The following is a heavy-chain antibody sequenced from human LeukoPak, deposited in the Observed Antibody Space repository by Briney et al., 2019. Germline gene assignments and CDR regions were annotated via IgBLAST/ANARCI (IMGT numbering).Heavy chain of an antibody. CDR3: ARDNEDGVLFDY. V-gene: IGHV1-2*02. CDR1: VSTYTGYY. Sequence: GASVNVSFKASVSTYTGYYMHWVRQAPGQGLEWMGWINPNSGGTNYAQKFQGRVTMTRDTSISTAYMELSGLRADDTAVYYCARDNEDGVLFDYWGQGTLVSVSS. D-gene: IGHD4-17*01. J-gene: IGHJ4*02. CDR2: INPNSGGT.